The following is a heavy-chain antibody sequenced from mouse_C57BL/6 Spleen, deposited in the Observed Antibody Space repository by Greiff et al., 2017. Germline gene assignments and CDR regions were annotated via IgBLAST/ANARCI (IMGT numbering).Heavy chain of an antibody. CDR1: GYTFTSYW. Sequence: VQLQQPGAELVRPGTSVKLSCTASGYTFTSYWMHWVKQRPGQGLEWIGVIDPSDSYTNYNQKFKGKATLTVDTSSSTAYMQLSSLTSEDSAVYYCARDRDGNYGYFDVWGTGTTVTVA. D-gene: IGHD2-1*01. J-gene: IGHJ1*03. CDR3: ARDRDGNYGYFDV. V-gene: IGHV1-59*01. CDR2: IDPSDSYT.